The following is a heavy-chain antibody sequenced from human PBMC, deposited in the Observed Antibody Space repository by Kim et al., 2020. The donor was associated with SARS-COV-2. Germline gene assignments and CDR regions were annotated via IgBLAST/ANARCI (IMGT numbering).Heavy chain of an antibody. Sequence: SETLSLTCAVYGGSFSGYYWSWIRQPPGKGLEWIGEINHSGITNHNPSLKSRVTISVDTSKNQFSLKLSSVTAADTAVYYCARSSWYGYYYYGMDVWGQGTTVTVSS. D-gene: IGHD6-13*01. CDR2: INHSGIT. J-gene: IGHJ6*02. CDR3: ARSSWYGYYYYGMDV. V-gene: IGHV4-34*01. CDR1: GGSFSGYY.